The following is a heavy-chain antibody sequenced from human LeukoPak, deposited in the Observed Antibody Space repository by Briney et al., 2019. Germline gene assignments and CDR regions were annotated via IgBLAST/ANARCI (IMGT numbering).Heavy chain of an antibody. CDR2: IKSDGTST. CDR3: ARVTTVTTPPDY. D-gene: IGHD4-17*01. Sequence: GGSLRHSCAASGFTFSSYWMHWVRQGPGKGLVWVSRIKSDGTSTNYADSVKGRFTISRDNSKNTLYLQMNSLRAEDTAVYYCARVTTVTTPPDYWGQGTLVTVSS. J-gene: IGHJ4*02. CDR1: GFTFSSYW. V-gene: IGHV3-74*01.